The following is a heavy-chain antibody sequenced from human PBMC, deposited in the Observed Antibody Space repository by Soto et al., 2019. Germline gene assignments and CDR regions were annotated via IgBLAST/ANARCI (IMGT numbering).Heavy chain of an antibody. CDR2: INAGNGNT. Sequence: QVQLVQSGAEEKKPGASVKVSSKASGYTFTSYAMHWVRQAPGQRLEWMGWINAGNGNTKYSQKFQGRVTITRDTSASTAYMELSSLRSVDTAVYYCARAWVVVTAPDYWGQGTLVTVSS. CDR3: ARAWVVVTAPDY. J-gene: IGHJ4*02. V-gene: IGHV1-3*05. D-gene: IGHD2-21*02. CDR1: GYTFTSYA.